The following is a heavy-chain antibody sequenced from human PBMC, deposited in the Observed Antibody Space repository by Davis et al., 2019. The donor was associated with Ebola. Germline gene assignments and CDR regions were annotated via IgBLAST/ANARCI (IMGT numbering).Heavy chain of an antibody. D-gene: IGHD6-25*01. Sequence: GESLKISCAASGFTFNNYAMSWVRQAPGKGLEWVSSMNSYADNTYYADSVKGRFTISRDNSKNTLYLQMNSLKTEDTAVYYCTTKAAEGDYWGQGTLVTVSS. CDR3: TTKAAEGDY. J-gene: IGHJ4*02. CDR1: GFTFNNYA. CDR2: MNSYADNT. V-gene: IGHV3-23*01.